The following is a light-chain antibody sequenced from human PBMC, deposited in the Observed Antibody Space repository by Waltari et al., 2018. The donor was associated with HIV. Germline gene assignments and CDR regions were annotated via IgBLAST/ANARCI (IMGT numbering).Light chain of an antibody. CDR1: QNIYKW. V-gene: IGKV1-5*03. CDR2: RAS. CDR3: QQYNGYPWT. J-gene: IGKJ1*01. Sequence: DIQMTQSPSTLSASVGDRVTITCRPIQNIYKWLAWFQQKPGKAPKLLIYRASGLETGVPSRFSGSGSGTQFTLTITSLLPDDSATYFCQQYNGYPWTFGQGTKVEIK.